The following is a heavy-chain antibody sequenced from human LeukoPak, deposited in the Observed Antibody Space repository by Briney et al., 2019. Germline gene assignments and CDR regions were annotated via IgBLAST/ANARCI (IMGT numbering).Heavy chain of an antibody. J-gene: IGHJ4*02. CDR2: IYYSGST. V-gene: IGHV4-59*01. D-gene: IGHD3-10*01. Sequence: SETLSLTCTVSGGSISSYYWSWIRQPPGKGLEWIGYIYYSGSTNYNPSLKSRVTISVDTSKNQSSLKLSSVTAADTAVYYCARDGGRGTFDYWGQGTLVTVSS. CDR1: GGSISSYY. CDR3: ARDGGRGTFDY.